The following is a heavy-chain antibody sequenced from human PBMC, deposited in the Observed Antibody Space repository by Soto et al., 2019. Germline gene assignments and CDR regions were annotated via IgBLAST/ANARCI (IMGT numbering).Heavy chain of an antibody. V-gene: IGHV4-31*02. CDR2: IFNSGTT. J-gene: IGHJ4*02. D-gene: IGHD1-26*01. CDR1: GASTVSHYH. Sequence: QVQLQESGPGLVKPSQTLSLTCSVSGASTVSHYHWTWIRQPPGKGLEWMGYIFNSGTTFYTPSLTRRLSISMDTSGNHFSLELRSVTAADTAVYYCALALGPTTGLDYWGQGTLVTVSS. CDR3: ALALGPTTGLDY.